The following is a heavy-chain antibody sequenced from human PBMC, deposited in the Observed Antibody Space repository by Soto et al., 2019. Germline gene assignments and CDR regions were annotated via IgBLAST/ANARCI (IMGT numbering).Heavy chain of an antibody. CDR2: MSSGVYT. CDR1: GLNVTRNY. J-gene: IGHJ5*02. D-gene: IGHD2-21*01. V-gene: IGHV3-53*01. CDR3: GRLFGRYGWFDT. Sequence: EVQLVESGGGLIQRGGSLRLSCAASGLNVTRNYMSWVRQAPGKGLEWVSVMSSGVYTYYADSVKGRFTISRDNSKNTLFLKINSLLTDETAVYYCGRLFGRYGWFDTWGQGTLVTVSS.